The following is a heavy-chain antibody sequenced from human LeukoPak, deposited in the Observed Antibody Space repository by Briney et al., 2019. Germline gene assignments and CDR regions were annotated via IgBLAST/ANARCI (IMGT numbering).Heavy chain of an antibody. V-gene: IGHV1-2*02. D-gene: IGHD3-9*01. J-gene: IGHJ6*03. Sequence: ASVKVSCKASGYTFTGYYMHWVRQAPGQGLEWMGWINPNSGGTNYAQKFQGRVTMTRDTSISTAYMELSRLRSDDTAVYYCARDYDILTGNTGNYMDVWGKGTTVTVSS. CDR3: ARDYDILTGNTGNYMDV. CDR2: INPNSGGT. CDR1: GYTFTGYY.